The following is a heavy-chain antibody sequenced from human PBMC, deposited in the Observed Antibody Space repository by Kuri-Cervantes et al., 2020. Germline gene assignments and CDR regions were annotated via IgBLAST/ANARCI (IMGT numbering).Heavy chain of an antibody. CDR3: ARTTRIQLWLMDV. CDR1: GGTFSSYT. V-gene: IGHV1-69*02. J-gene: IGHJ6*02. D-gene: IGHD5-18*01. CDR2: IIPILGIA. Sequence: SVKVSCKASGGTFSSYTISWVRQAPGQGLEWVGRIIPILGIANYAQKFQGRVTITADKSTSTAYMELSSLRSEDTAVYYCARTTRIQLWLMDVWGQGTTVTVSS.